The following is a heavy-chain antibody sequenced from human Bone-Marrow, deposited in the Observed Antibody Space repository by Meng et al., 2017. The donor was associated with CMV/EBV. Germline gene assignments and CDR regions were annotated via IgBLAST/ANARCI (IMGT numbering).Heavy chain of an antibody. CDR1: GYSFVHHA. J-gene: IGHJ4*02. CDR2: INGGNGYT. Sequence: ASGYSFVHHAVPWVRQASGQRLEWMGWINGGNGYTKYSEKFQGRVTLITDTSAYTVYMELNSLVSEDTAIYYCAARGVVTYSSALDYWGQGTLVTVSS. CDR3: AARGVVTYSSALDY. V-gene: IGHV1-3*01. D-gene: IGHD3-10*01.